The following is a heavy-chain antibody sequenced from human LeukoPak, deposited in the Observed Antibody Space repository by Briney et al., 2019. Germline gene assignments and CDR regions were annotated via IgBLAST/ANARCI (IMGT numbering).Heavy chain of an antibody. Sequence: GGSLRLSCAASGFTFSSYEMNWVRQAPGKGLEWVSYISNSGGTIYYADSVKGRFTIARDNAKNSLYLQMNSLRVEDTAVYHCARGGLYGYDVFDYWGQGTLVTVSS. CDR2: ISNSGGTI. CDR3: ARGGLYGYDVFDY. CDR1: GFTFSSYE. D-gene: IGHD5-12*01. V-gene: IGHV3-48*03. J-gene: IGHJ4*02.